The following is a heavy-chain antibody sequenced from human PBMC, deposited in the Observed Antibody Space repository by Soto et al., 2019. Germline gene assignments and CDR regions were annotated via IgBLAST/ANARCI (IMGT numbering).Heavy chain of an antibody. CDR1: GFTFSSYG. CDR3: AKDQAPYYYDSSGLYGMDV. V-gene: IGHV3-30*18. Sequence: PGGSLRLSCAASGFTFSSYGMHWVRQAPGKGLEWVAVISYDGSNKYYADSVKGRFTISRDNSKNTLYLQMNSLRAEDTAVYYCAKDQAPYYYDSSGLYGMDVWGQGTTVTVSS. CDR2: ISYDGSNK. D-gene: IGHD3-22*01. J-gene: IGHJ6*02.